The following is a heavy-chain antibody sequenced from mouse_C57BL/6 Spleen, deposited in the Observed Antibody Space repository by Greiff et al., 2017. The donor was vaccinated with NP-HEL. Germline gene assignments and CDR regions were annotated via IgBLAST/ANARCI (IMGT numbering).Heavy chain of an antibody. CDR1: GYTFTNYW. CDR2: IYPGGGYT. J-gene: IGHJ1*03. CDR3: ARAYYGSSYWYFDV. V-gene: IGHV1-63*01. D-gene: IGHD1-1*01. Sequence: VKLVESGAELVRPGTSVKMSCKASGYTFTNYWIGWAKQRPGHGLEWIGDIYPGGGYTNYNEKFKGKATLTADKSSSTAYMQFSSLTSEDSAIYYCARAYYGSSYWYFDVWGTGTTVTVSS.